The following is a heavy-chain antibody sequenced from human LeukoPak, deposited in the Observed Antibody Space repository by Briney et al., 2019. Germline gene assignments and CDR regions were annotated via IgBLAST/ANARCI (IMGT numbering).Heavy chain of an antibody. CDR1: GGSISNSY. CDR2: IYYTGST. CDR3: ARSDVLLWFGEIPNAFDI. J-gene: IGHJ3*02. V-gene: IGHV4-59*01. Sequence: SETLSLTCTVSGGSISNSYWSWIRQPPGKGLEWIGYIYYTGSTTYNPSLKSRVTISVDTSKNQFSLKLSSVTAADTAVYYCARSDVLLWFGEIPNAFDIWGQGTMVTVSS. D-gene: IGHD3-10*01.